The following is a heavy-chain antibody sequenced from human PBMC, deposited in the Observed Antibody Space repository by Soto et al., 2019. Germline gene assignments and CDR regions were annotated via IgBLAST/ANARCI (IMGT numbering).Heavy chain of an antibody. CDR3: AKDLAPGYYYDSSDPNGMDV. CDR2: ISGSGGST. CDR1: GFTFSSYA. D-gene: IGHD3-22*01. Sequence: EVQLLESGGGLVQPGGSLRLSCAASGFTFSSYAMSWVRQAPGKGLEWVSAISGSGGSTYYADSVKGRFTISRDNSKNTLYLQMNSLRAEDTAVYYCAKDLAPGYYYDSSDPNGMDVWGQGTTVTVSS. V-gene: IGHV3-23*01. J-gene: IGHJ6*02.